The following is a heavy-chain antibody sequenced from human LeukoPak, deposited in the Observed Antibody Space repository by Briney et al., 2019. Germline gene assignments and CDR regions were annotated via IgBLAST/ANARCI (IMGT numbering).Heavy chain of an antibody. V-gene: IGHV4-61*02. J-gene: IGHJ4*02. D-gene: IGHD5-12*01. Sequence: SQTLSLTCSVSGDSITSGDSYWTWIRQPAGRGLEWIGLIYTSGSTKYNPSLKSRITMSLDTSKNQISLQLNSVTAADTAVYYCAREYSHWGQGTLVTVSS. CDR3: AREYSH. CDR1: GDSITSGDSY. CDR2: IYTSGST.